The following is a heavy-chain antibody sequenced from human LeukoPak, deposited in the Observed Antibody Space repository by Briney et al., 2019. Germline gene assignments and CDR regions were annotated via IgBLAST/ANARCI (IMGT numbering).Heavy chain of an antibody. J-gene: IGHJ4*02. CDR1: GGTFSSYA. V-gene: IGHV1-69*05. D-gene: IGHD3-22*01. CDR2: IIPIFGTA. Sequence: VASVKVSCKASGGTFSSYAISWVRQAPGQGLEWMGGIIPIFGTANYAQKFQGRVTITTDESTSTAYMELSSLRSEDTAVYYCARGRPALVVIIYFDYWGQGTLVTVSS. CDR3: ARGRPALVVIIYFDY.